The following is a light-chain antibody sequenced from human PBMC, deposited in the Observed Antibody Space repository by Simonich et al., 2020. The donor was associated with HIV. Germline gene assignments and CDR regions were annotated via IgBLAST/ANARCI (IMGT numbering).Light chain of an antibody. CDR1: QNINSN. V-gene: IGKV3-15*01. Sequence: EIVMTQSPATLSVSPGERATLSCRASQNINSNLAWYQQKPGPTPRLLIYGASTRATGIPARFSGSGSGTEFTLTISSLQSEDFAVYYCQQYNNWPWTFGQGTKVEIK. CDR3: QQYNNWPWT. CDR2: GAS. J-gene: IGKJ1*01.